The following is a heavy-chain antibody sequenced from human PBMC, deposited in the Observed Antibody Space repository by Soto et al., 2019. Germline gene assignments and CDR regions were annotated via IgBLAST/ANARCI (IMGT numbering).Heavy chain of an antibody. V-gene: IGHV3-20*04. Sequence: GGSLRLSCTASGFTFDDYGMSWVRQAPGKGLEWVSGINWNGGSTGYADSVKGRFTISRDNAKNSLYLQMNSLRAEDTALYYCARDLNPWTPMIVVVNGYWGQGTLVTVSS. CDR1: GFTFDDYG. CDR2: INWNGGST. CDR3: ARDLNPWTPMIVVVNGY. J-gene: IGHJ4*02. D-gene: IGHD3-22*01.